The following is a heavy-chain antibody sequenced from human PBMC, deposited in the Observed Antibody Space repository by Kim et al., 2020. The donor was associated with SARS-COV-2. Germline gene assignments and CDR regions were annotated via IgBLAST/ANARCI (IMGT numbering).Heavy chain of an antibody. V-gene: IGHV4-34*01. Sequence: SETLSLTCAVYGGSFSGYYWSWIRQPPGKGLEWIGEINHSGSTNYNPSLKSRVTISVDTSKNQFSLKLSSVTAADTAVYYCARLRLVTNAFDIWGQGTMVTVSS. CDR3: ARLRLVTNAFDI. J-gene: IGHJ3*02. CDR2: INHSGST. CDR1: GGSFSGYY. D-gene: IGHD3-9*01.